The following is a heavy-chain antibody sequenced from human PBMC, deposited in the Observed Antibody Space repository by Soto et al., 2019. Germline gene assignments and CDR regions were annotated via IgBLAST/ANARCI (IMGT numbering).Heavy chain of an antibody. Sequence: QVQLVQSGAEVKKPGASVKVSCKASGYTFTSYGISWVRQAPGQGLEWMGWISAYNGNTNYAQKHQGRVTVTTDTSTSTADMELRSLRSDDTAVYYCARASLEMTTYYYYGMDVWGQGTTVTVSS. CDR2: ISAYNGNT. D-gene: IGHD4-17*01. J-gene: IGHJ6*02. CDR3: ARASLEMTTYYYYGMDV. V-gene: IGHV1-18*01. CDR1: GYTFTSYG.